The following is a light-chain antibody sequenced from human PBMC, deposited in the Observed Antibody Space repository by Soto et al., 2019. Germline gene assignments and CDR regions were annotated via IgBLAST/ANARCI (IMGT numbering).Light chain of an antibody. CDR1: QSISSY. V-gene: IGKV1-39*01. CDR3: QQYINYPWT. J-gene: IGKJ1*01. Sequence: DIQMTQSPSSLSASVGDRVTITCRASQSISSYLNWYQQKPGKAPKVLIYAASSLQSGIPSRFSGSGSGTDFTLTISSLQPDDFAIYYCQQYINYPWTFGQGTKVDIK. CDR2: AAS.